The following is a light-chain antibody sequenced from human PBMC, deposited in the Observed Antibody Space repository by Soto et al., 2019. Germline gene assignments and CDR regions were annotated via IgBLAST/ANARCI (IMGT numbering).Light chain of an antibody. J-gene: IGLJ2*01. CDR2: DVS. V-gene: IGLV2-14*01. CDR1: SSDVGGYNY. CDR3: SSYTSSSTLGYVV. Sequence: QSVLTQPASVSGSPGQSITISCTGTSSDVGGYNYVSWYQQHPGKAPKLMIYDVSNRPSGVSNRFSGSKSGNTASLTISGLQAEDEADYYCSSYTSSSTLGYVVFGGGPKVTVL.